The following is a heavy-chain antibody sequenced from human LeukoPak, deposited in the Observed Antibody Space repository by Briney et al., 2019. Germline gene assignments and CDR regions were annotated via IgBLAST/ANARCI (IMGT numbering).Heavy chain of an antibody. J-gene: IGHJ5*02. V-gene: IGHV1-46*01. CDR3: ARGHVSRRYYDSSDYLDWFDP. D-gene: IGHD3-22*01. Sequence: ASVTVSCKASGYTFTSYYMHWVRQPPGQGLDWMGIINPSGGTTYYAQKFQGRVTMTRDTSTSTVYMELSSLRSEDTAVYYCARGHVSRRYYDSSDYLDWFDPWGQGTLVTVSS. CDR1: GYTFTSYY. CDR2: INPSGGTT.